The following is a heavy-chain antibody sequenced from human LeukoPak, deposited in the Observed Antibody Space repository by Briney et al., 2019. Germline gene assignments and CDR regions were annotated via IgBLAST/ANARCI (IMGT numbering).Heavy chain of an antibody. CDR2: IRNDETEI. J-gene: IGHJ4*02. CDR3: AKDGGRYRFDF. D-gene: IGHD3-16*02. V-gene: IGHV3-30*02. Sequence: GGSLRLSCTAPGFPFNAYNIHWIRQAPGRGLKWVSFIRNDETEIHYADFAKGRFTISRDKSKNSLYLQMNSLRPDDTALYYCAKDGGRYRFDFWGQGTMVTVSS. CDR1: GFPFNAYN.